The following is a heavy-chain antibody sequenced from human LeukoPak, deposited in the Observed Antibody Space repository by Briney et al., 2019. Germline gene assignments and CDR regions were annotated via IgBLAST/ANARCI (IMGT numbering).Heavy chain of an antibody. J-gene: IGHJ4*02. CDR1: GFTFGDYA. CDR2: TRSKAYGGTT. D-gene: IGHD2-2*02. V-gene: IGHV3-49*03. CDR3: TRELLGYCSSTSCHTAYYFDY. Sequence: GGSLRLSCTASGFTFGDYAMSWFRQAPGKGLEWVGFTRSKAYGGTTEYAASVKGRLTISRDDSKSIAYLQMNSLKTEDTAVYYCTRELLGYCSSTSCHTAYYFDYWGQGTLVTVSS.